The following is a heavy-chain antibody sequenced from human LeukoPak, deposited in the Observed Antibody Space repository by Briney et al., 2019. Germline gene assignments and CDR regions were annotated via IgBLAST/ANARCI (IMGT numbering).Heavy chain of an antibody. Sequence: GGSLRLSCAASGVIFSSYAMSWVRQAPGKGLEWVSNITGSGGTTYYADSVKCRFTIYRDNSKNPVYLQMNSLRAEDTAVYYCAKDRSCINEVRHGDFDYWGQGTLVTVSS. D-gene: IGHD2-8*01. CDR1: GVIFSSYA. J-gene: IGHJ4*02. CDR2: ITGSGGTT. CDR3: AKDRSCINEVRHGDFDY. V-gene: IGHV3-23*01.